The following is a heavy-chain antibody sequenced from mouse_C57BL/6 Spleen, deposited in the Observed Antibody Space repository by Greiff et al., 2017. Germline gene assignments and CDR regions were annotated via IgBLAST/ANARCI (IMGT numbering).Heavy chain of an antibody. CDR3: ARFVYDGAY. CDR1: GYAFSSSW. V-gene: IGHV1-82*01. J-gene: IGHJ3*01. CDR2: IYPGDGDT. D-gene: IGHD2-12*01. Sequence: QVQLQQSGPELVKPGASVKISCKASGYAFSSSWMNWVKQRPGKGLEWIGRIYPGDGDTNYNGKFKGKATLTADKSSSTAYMQLSSLTSEDAAVYFCARFVYDGAYWGQGTLVTVSA.